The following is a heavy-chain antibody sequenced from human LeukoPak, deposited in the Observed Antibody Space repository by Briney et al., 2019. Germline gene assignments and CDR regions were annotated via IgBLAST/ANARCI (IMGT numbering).Heavy chain of an antibody. V-gene: IGHV3-66*02. CDR1: GFTVNTNY. J-gene: IGHJ4*02. Sequence: GGSLRLSCAASGFTVNTNYMTWVRQAPGQGLECVSITYAGGMTYYADSVKGRFTISRDNSKNVLYLQMNSLRAADTAVYYCARGTSRTSPLSGYYRGYFDYWGQGTLVTVSS. CDR2: TYAGGMT. CDR3: ARGTSRTSPLSGYYRGYFDY. D-gene: IGHD3-3*01.